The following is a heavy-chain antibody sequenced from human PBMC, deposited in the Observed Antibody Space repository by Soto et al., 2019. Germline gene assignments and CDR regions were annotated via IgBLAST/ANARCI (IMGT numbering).Heavy chain of an antibody. J-gene: IGHJ5*02. CDR2: IYYSGST. V-gene: IGHV4-39*01. CDR3: ARHPVYGENWFDP. CDR1: GGSISSSSYY. Sequence: SETLSLTCTVSGGSISSSSYYWGWIRQPPGKGLEWIGSIYYSGSTYYNPSLKSRVTISVDTSKNQFSLKLSSVTAADTAVYYCARHPVYGENWFDPWGQGTLVTVSS. D-gene: IGHD3-10*01.